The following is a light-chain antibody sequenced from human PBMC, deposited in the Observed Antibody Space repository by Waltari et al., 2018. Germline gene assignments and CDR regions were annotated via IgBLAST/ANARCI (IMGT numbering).Light chain of an antibody. CDR3: SSYAGSNNFDV. CDR1: SSDLGAYNY. CDR2: EVS. Sequence: QSALTQPPSASGSPGQSVTISCTGTSSDLGAYNYVSWYQQHPGKAPKLMIYEVSGRPSGVPDRFSGSKSGNTASLTVSGLQAEDEADYYGSSYAGSNNFDVFGTGTKVTVL. V-gene: IGLV2-8*01. J-gene: IGLJ1*01.